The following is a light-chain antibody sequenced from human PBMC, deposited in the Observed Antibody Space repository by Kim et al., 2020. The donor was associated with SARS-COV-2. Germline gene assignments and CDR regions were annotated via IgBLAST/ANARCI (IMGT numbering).Light chain of an antibody. Sequence: NFMLTQPHSVSGSPGKTITISCTRSSDDITTNYVQWYQQRPGSAPTTVIYEDNRRPSGVPDRFSGSIDSSSNSASLTISGLQTEDEADYYCQSYDSTDDGFGTGTKVTVL. V-gene: IGLV6-57*03. J-gene: IGLJ1*01. CDR1: SDDITTNY. CDR2: EDN. CDR3: QSYDSTDDG.